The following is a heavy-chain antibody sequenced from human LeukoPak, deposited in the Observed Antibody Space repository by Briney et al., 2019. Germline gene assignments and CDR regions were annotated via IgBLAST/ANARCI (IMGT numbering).Heavy chain of an antibody. V-gene: IGHV3-21*01. CDR3: ARDSGPADPEAFDI. J-gene: IGHJ3*02. CDR2: ISSHSIYI. CDR1: GFTFRTYS. Sequence: GGSLRLSCAASGFTFRTYSMNWVRQAPGKGLEWVSTISSHSIYIYYADSVKGRFTISRDNAKNLLYLQMDSLRADDTAVYYCARDSGPADPEAFDIWGQGTMVTVSS. D-gene: IGHD1-14*01.